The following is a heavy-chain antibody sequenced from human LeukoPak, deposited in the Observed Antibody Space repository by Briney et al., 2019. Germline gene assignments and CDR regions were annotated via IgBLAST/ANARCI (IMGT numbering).Heavy chain of an antibody. CDR2: INPSGGST. CDR1: GYTFTSYY. D-gene: IGHD3-10*01. J-gene: IGHJ3*02. Sequence: ASVKVSCKASGYTFTSYYMHWVRQAPGQGLEWMGIINPSGGSTSYAQKFQGRVTMTRDTSTSTVYMELSSLRSEDTAVYYCARVPDYYYGSGSYYPSDAFDIWGRGTMVTVSS. V-gene: IGHV1-46*03. CDR3: ARVPDYYYGSGSYYPSDAFDI.